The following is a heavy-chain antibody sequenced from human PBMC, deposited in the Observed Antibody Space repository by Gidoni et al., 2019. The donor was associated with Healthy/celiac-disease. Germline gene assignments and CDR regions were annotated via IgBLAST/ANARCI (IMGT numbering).Heavy chain of an antibody. V-gene: IGHV3-73*02. CDR2: SRSKANSYAT. CDR3: TVLVSSSWYY. J-gene: IGHJ4*02. D-gene: IGHD6-13*01. Sequence: EVQLVESGGGLVQPGASLKLSGAASRFTFSGSAMHWVRQASGNGLEWVGRSRSKANSYATAYAASVKGRFTISRDDSKNTAYLQMNSLKTEDTAVYYCTVLVSSSWYYWGQGTLVTVSS. CDR1: RFTFSGSA.